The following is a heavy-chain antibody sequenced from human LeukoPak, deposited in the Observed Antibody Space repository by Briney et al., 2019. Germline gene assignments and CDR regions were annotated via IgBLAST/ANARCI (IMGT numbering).Heavy chain of an antibody. D-gene: IGHD5-12*01. V-gene: IGHV3-21*01. CDR2: ISSSSSYI. Sequence: GGSLRLSCAASGFTFSSYSMNWVRQAPGKGLEWVSSISSSSSYIYYADSVKGRFTISRDNAKNSLYLQMNSLRAEDTAVYYCASRGYSGYNKPFDPWGQGTLVTVSS. J-gene: IGHJ5*02. CDR3: ASRGYSGYNKPFDP. CDR1: GFTFSSYS.